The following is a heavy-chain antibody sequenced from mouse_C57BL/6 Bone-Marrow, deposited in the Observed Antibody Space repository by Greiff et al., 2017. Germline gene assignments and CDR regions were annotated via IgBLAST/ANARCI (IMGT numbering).Heavy chain of an antibody. V-gene: IGHV1-15*01. D-gene: IGHD1-1*01. CDR1: GYTFTDYE. CDR2: IDPETGGT. CDR3: TRRRGVYYGSSYYAMDY. Sequence: QVQLQQSGAELVRPGASVTLSCKASGYTFTDYEMHWVKQTPVHGLEWIGAIDPETGGTAYNQKVKGKAILTADKSSSTAYMELRSLTSEDSAVYYCTRRRGVYYGSSYYAMDYWGQGTSVTVSS. J-gene: IGHJ4*01.